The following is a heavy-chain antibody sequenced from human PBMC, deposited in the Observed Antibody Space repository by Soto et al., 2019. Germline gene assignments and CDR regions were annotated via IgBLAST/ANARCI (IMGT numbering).Heavy chain of an antibody. CDR3: AAELEPDAFDI. V-gene: IGHV3-21*01. J-gene: IGHJ3*02. CDR2: ISSSSSYI. Sequence: GGSLRLSCAASGFTFISYSMNWVRQAPGKGLEWVSSISSSSSYIYYADSVKGRFTISRDNAKNSLYLQMNSLRAEDTAVYYCAAELEPDAFDIWGQGTMVTVSS. CDR1: GFTFISYS. D-gene: IGHD1-1*01.